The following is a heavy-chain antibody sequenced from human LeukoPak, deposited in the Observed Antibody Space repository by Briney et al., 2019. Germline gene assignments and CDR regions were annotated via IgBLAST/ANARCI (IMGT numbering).Heavy chain of an antibody. V-gene: IGHV4-38-2*02. D-gene: IGHD1-26*01. CDR2: IHHSGST. CDR3: AKQRGATPYYFDY. J-gene: IGHJ4*02. Sequence: SETLSLTCTVSGYSFSSGYYWGWIRRAPGKGLEWIGNIHHSGSTYYNPSLKSRVTISVDSSKNEFSLKLNSVTAADTAVYYCAKQRGATPYYFDYWGQGTLVTVSS. CDR1: GYSFSSGYY.